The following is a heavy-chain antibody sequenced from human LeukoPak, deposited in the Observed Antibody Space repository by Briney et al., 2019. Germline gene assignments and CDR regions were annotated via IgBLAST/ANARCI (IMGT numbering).Heavy chain of an antibody. CDR1: GFTFSSYS. CDR3: AREYSGSFDPRSFDY. J-gene: IGHJ4*02. V-gene: IGHV3-21*01. CDR2: LSSSSIYI. D-gene: IGHD1-26*01. Sequence: PGGSLRLSCAASGFTFSSYSMNWVRRAPGKGLEWVSSLSSSSIYIYYAASVKGRFTISRDNAKNSLYLLMNSLRVEDTAVYYCAREYSGSFDPRSFDYWGQGTLVNVFS.